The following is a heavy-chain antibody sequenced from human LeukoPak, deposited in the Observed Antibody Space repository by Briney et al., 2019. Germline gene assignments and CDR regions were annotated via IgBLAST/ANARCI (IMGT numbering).Heavy chain of an antibody. J-gene: IGHJ3*02. Sequence: GGSLRLSCAASGFSFSRYWMNWVRQAPGKGLEWVANIKQDGSEKYYVDSVKGRFTISRDNAKNSLYLQMNSLRAEDTAVYYCSAYYYDSSNENAFDIWGQGTMDTVSS. V-gene: IGHV3-7*02. CDR1: GFSFSRYW. CDR2: IKQDGSEK. CDR3: SAYYYDSSNENAFDI. D-gene: IGHD3-22*01.